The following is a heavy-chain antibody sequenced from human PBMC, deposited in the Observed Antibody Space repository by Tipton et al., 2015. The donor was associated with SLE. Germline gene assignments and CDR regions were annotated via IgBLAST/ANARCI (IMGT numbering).Heavy chain of an antibody. J-gene: IGHJ4*02. Sequence: SLRLSCAVSGFTFSDYAVSWVRQAPGKGLEWVSAISGRGESTYYADSVRGRFTISRDNSKNTLYLQMYSLSREDTAVYYCANSRMTTSGSYSYYFDYWGQGSLVTVSS. CDR2: ISGRGEST. D-gene: IGHD3-10*01. CDR3: ANSRMTTSGSYSYYFDY. CDR1: GFTFSDYA. V-gene: IGHV3-23*01.